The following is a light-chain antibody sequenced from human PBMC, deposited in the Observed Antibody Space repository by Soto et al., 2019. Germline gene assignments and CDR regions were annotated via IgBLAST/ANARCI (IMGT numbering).Light chain of an antibody. CDR3: QAWDSSTAV. J-gene: IGLJ1*01. Sequence: SYELTQPPSVSVSPGQTASITCSGDKLGDKYACWYQQKPGQSPVLVIYQDSKRPSGIPERFSGSNSGNTATLTISGTQAMDEDDYYCQAWDSSTAVFGTGTRSXS. CDR2: QDS. CDR1: KLGDKY. V-gene: IGLV3-1*01.